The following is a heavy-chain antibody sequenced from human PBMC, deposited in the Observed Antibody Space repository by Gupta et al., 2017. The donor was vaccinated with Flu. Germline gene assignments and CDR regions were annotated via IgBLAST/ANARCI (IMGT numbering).Heavy chain of an antibody. Sequence: QVQLVESGGGVVQPGRSLRLSCAASGFTFSSYGMHWVRQAPGKGLEWVAVIWYDGSNKYYADSVKGRFTISRDNSKNTLYLQMNSLRAEDTAVYYCARDPASITMIVVGDAFDIWGQGTMVTVSS. CDR1: GFTFSSYG. CDR2: IWYDGSNK. CDR3: ARDPASITMIVVGDAFDI. D-gene: IGHD3-22*01. V-gene: IGHV3-33*01. J-gene: IGHJ3*02.